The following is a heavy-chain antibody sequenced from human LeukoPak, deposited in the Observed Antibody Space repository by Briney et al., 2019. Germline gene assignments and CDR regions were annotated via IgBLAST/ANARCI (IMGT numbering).Heavy chain of an antibody. CDR2: VTGDSGTT. V-gene: IGHV3-23*01. CDR1: GFTFSNFA. Sequence: GGSLRLSCVASGFTFSNFAMNWVRQAPGKGLEWVSVVTGDSGTTHYADSVKGRFTISRGNSKNTVYPQMNSLRAEDTAIYYCAKGWSGYFRSPFDLWGRRTMVTVSS. CDR3: AKGWSGYFRSPFDL. J-gene: IGHJ3*01. D-gene: IGHD3-3*01.